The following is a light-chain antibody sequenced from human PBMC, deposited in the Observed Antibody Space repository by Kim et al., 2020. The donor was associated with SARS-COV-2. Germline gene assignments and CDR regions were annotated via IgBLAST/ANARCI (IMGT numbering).Light chain of an antibody. CDR2: AAS. Sequence: ASVGDRVTITCRASQSISSYLNWYQQKPGKAPKLLIYAASTLQTGVPSRFSGSGSGTDFTLTISSLQPEDFATYYCQQSYSTPLTFGGGTKVDIK. J-gene: IGKJ4*01. CDR1: QSISSY. CDR3: QQSYSTPLT. V-gene: IGKV1-39*01.